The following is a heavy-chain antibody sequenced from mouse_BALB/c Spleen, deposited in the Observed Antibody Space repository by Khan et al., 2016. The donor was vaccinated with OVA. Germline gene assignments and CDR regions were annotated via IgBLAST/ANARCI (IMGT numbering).Heavy chain of an antibody. CDR3: ARDRSYIHRWFAY. D-gene: IGHD1-1*01. Sequence: QVQLKESGPGLVAPSQSLSITCTVSGFSLTGYNINWVRQPPGKGLEWLGMIWGDGSTDYNSTLKSRLSISKDNSKSQVFLKMNSLQTDDTARYYCARDRSYIHRWFAYWGQGTLVTVSA. CDR1: GFSLTGYN. V-gene: IGHV2-6-7*01. J-gene: IGHJ3*01. CDR2: IWGDGST.